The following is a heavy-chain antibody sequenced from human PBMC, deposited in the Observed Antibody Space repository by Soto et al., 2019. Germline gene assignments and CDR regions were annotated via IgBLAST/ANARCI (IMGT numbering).Heavy chain of an antibody. V-gene: IGHV4-34*01. D-gene: IGHD4-4*01. Sequence: PXETLSLTCSVYSGSFSVYYWNWIRQSPGKGLEWIGEINHAGSTNYNPSLKSRVTISVDTSKNQFSLKLSSVTAADTAVYFCARDSTRRGACDIWGQGTMVTVS. J-gene: IGHJ3*02. CDR3: ARDSTRRGACDI. CDR1: SGSFSVYY. CDR2: INHAGST.